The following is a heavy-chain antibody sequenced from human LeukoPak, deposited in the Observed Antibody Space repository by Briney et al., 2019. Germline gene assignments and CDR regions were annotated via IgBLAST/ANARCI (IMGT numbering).Heavy chain of an antibody. CDR3: AQYGGPYGGIRGYCDY. V-gene: IGHV3-9*03. Sequence: GRSLRLSCAASRFTFDDYAMHWVRQAPGKGLEWVSGISWNSGSIDYADSVKGRFTISRDNAKKFLFLQMNSLRVEDLALYYCAQYGGPYGGIRGYCDYWNQATLVTASS. CDR2: ISWNSGSI. CDR1: RFTFDDYA. J-gene: IGHJ4*02. D-gene: IGHD4-23*01.